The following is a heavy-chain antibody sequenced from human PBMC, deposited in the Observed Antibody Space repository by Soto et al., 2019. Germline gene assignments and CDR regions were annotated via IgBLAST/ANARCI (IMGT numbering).Heavy chain of an antibody. D-gene: IGHD2-2*01. J-gene: IGHJ6*02. V-gene: IGHV1-69*06. CDR1: GGTFSSYA. CDR2: IIPIFGTA. CDR3: ARSPTGKNIVVVPAAMALSNYYYYYGMDV. Sequence: QVQLVQSGAEVKKPGSSVKVSCKASGGTFSSYAISWVRQAPGQGLEWMGGIIPIFGTANYAQKFQGRVTITADKSTSTAYRGLSGLRSEDTAVYYCARSPTGKNIVVVPAAMALSNYYYYYGMDVGGQGTTVTVSS.